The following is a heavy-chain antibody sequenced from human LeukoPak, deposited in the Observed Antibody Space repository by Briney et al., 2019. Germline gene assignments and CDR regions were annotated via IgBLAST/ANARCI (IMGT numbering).Heavy chain of an antibody. CDR2: IYYSGST. Sequence: PSETLSHTCTVSGGSISSYYWSWIRQPPGKGLEWIGYIYYSGSTNYNPSLKSRVTISVDTSKNQFSLKLSSVTAADTAVYYCAGEGVTEDAFDIWGQGTMVTVSS. V-gene: IGHV4-59*08. D-gene: IGHD2-21*01. CDR1: GGSISSYY. J-gene: IGHJ3*02. CDR3: AGEGVTEDAFDI.